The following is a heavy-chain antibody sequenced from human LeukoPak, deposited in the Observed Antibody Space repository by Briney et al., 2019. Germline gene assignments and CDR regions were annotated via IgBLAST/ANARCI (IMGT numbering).Heavy chain of an antibody. D-gene: IGHD6-19*01. CDR1: GFTFSSYG. Sequence: PGGSLRLSCAASGFTFSSYGMHWVRQAPGKGLEWVAVIWYDGSNKYYADSVKGRFTISRDNSKNTLYLQMNSLRAEDTAVYYCAREYYGIAVASTRLGYYFDYWGQGTLVTVSS. J-gene: IGHJ4*02. V-gene: IGHV3-33*01. CDR2: IWYDGSNK. CDR3: AREYYGIAVASTRLGYYFDY.